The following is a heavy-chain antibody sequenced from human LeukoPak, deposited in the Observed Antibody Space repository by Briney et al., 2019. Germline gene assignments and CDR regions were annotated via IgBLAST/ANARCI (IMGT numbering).Heavy chain of an antibody. Sequence: GGSLRLSCAASGFTFSSYAMSWVRHAPGKGLEWVSAIRDGGGSTYYADSVKGRFTISRDNSTNTLYLQLNSLRAEDTAVYYCARVECGVVIPTPWGQGTLVTVSS. D-gene: IGHD3-3*01. V-gene: IGHV3-23*01. CDR1: GFTFSSYA. CDR2: IRDGGGST. J-gene: IGHJ5*02. CDR3: ARVECGVVIPTP.